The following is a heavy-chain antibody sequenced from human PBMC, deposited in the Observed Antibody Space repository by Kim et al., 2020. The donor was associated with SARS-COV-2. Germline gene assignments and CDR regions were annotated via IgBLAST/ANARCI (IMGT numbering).Heavy chain of an antibody. J-gene: IGHJ5*02. CDR3: ARGQLGASSLNWFDP. D-gene: IGHD1-26*01. V-gene: IGHV3-48*03. Sequence: DCVKGRFTIARDKAKNSLYLQMNSLRAEDTAVYYCARGQLGASSLNWFDPWGQGTLVTVSS.